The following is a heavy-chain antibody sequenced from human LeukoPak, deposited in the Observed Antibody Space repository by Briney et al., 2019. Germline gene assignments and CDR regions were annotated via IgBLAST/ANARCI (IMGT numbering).Heavy chain of an antibody. D-gene: IGHD6-13*01. CDR1: GFTFSGSA. CDR3: ARDGRGRYSSSSPGAFDI. J-gene: IGHJ3*02. Sequence: GGSLRLSCTASGFTFSGSAMHWVRQASGKGLEWVGRIRTKANNYATVYAASVKGRFTISRDDSKNTAYLQMNSLKTEDTAVYYCARDGRGRYSSSSPGAFDIWGQGTMVTVSS. V-gene: IGHV3-73*01. CDR2: IRTKANNYAT.